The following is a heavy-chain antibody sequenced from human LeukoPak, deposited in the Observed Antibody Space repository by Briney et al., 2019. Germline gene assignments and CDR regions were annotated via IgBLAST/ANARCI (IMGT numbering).Heavy chain of an antibody. Sequence: SETLSLTCTVSGGSISSSSYYWGWIRQPPGTGLEWIGSIYYSGSTYYNPSLKSRVTISVDTSENQFSLKLSSVTAADTAVYYCARQPGSSWSPYYYYGMDVWGQGTTVTVSS. CDR2: IYYSGST. V-gene: IGHV4-39*01. CDR1: GGSISSSSYY. D-gene: IGHD6-13*01. J-gene: IGHJ6*02. CDR3: ARQPGSSWSPYYYYGMDV.